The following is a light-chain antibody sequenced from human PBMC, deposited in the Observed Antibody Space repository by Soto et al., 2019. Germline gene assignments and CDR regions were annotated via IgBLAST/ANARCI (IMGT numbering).Light chain of an antibody. V-gene: IGLV2-14*01. Sequence: QSVLTQPASVSGSPGQSITISCTGTSSDVGGYNYVSWYQQHPGKAPKLMIYEVTNRPSGVSDRFSGSRSGNTASLTISGLQAEDECDYYCSSYTSSSTWVFGGGTKLTVL. CDR2: EVT. CDR3: SSYTSSSTWV. J-gene: IGLJ3*02. CDR1: SSDVGGYNY.